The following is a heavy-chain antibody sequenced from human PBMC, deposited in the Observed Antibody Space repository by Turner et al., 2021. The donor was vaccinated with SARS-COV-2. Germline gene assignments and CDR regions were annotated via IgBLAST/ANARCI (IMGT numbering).Heavy chain of an antibody. Sequence: EVQLLESGGGLVQPGGSLRLSCAAPGFIFSSYAMSWVRQPPGKGLEWVANIKQDGSEKYYVDSVKGRFTISRDNAKNSLYLQMNSLRAEDTAVYYCAREESGSFGAYGMDVWGQGTTVTVSS. D-gene: IGHD2-15*01. J-gene: IGHJ6*02. CDR2: IKQDGSEK. V-gene: IGHV3-7*03. CDR1: GFIFSSYA. CDR3: AREESGSFGAYGMDV.